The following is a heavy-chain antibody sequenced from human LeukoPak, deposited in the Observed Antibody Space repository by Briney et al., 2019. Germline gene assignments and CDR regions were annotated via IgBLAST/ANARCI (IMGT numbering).Heavy chain of an antibody. CDR2: VYYTGST. D-gene: IGHD3-10*01. Sequence: KPSETLSLTCSVSGGSINNYFWNWLRQPPGRGLEWIGHVYYTGSTNYNPSLKSRVTISVDTSKNQFSLKLSSVTAADTAVYYCARVISGSYSPLDYWGQGTLVTVSS. J-gene: IGHJ4*02. CDR3: ARVISGSYSPLDY. CDR1: GGSINNYF. V-gene: IGHV4-59*08.